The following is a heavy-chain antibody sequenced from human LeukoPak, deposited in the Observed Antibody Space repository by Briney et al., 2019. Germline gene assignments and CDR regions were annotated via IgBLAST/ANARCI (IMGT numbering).Heavy chain of an antibody. D-gene: IGHD3-22*01. CDR3: ARDLPTYYYDSSGSPLGY. CDR1: GFTFSSYG. V-gene: IGHV3-30*03. CDR2: ISYDGSNK. J-gene: IGHJ4*02. Sequence: GGSLRLSCAASGFTFSSYGMHWVRQAPGKGLEWVAVISYDGSNKYYADSVKGRFTISRDNSKNTLYLQMNSLRAEDTAVYYCARDLPTYYYDSSGSPLGYWGQGTLVTVSS.